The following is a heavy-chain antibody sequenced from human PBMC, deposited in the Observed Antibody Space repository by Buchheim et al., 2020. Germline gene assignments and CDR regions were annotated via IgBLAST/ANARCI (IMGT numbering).Heavy chain of an antibody. CDR1: GFTFSSYS. V-gene: IGHV3-48*01. J-gene: IGHJ3*02. D-gene: IGHD5-12*01. Sequence: EVQLVESGGGLVQPGGSLRLSCAASGFTFSSYSMNWVRQAPGKGLEWVSYISSSSSTIYYADSVKGRFTISRDNAKNSLYLQMNSLRAEDTAVYYCARVDSGYDSVSGTSLSSLEYLAVAGIDAFDIWGQGT. CDR3: ARVDSGYDSVSGTSLSSLEYLAVAGIDAFDI. CDR2: ISSSSSTI.